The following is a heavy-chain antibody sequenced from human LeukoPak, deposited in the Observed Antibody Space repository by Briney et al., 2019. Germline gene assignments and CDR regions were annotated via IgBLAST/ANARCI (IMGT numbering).Heavy chain of an antibody. CDR3: ARELGSYYYGSGSTDAFDI. CDR1: GFTFSSYA. V-gene: IGHV3-23*01. D-gene: IGHD3-10*01. Sequence: PGGSLRLSCVASGFTFSSYAMSWVRQAPGKGLEWVSAISGSGGSTYYADSVKGRFTISRDNAKNSLYLQMNSLRAEDTAVYYCARELGSYYYGSGSTDAFDIWGQGTMVTVSS. CDR2: ISGSGGST. J-gene: IGHJ3*02.